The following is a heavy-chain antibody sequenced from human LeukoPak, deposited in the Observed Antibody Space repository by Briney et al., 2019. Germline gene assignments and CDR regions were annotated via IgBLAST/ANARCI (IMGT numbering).Heavy chain of an antibody. D-gene: IGHD4-17*01. V-gene: IGHV3-30*02. CDR3: ARGTVTSAVYYYYGMDV. CDR2: IRYDGSNK. Sequence: GRSLRLSCAASGFTFSSYGMHWVRQAPGKGLEWVAFIRYDGSNKYYADSVKGRFTISRDNSKNTLYLQMNSLRAEDTAVYYCARGTVTSAVYYYYGMDVWGQGTTVTVSS. J-gene: IGHJ6*02. CDR1: GFTFSSYG.